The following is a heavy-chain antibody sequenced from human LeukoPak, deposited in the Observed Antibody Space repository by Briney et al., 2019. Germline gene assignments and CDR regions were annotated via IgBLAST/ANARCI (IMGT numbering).Heavy chain of an antibody. D-gene: IGHD3-10*01. Sequence: WGSLRLSCAASGFTFSSYGMHWVRQAPGKGLEWVAFIRYDGSNKYYADSVKGRFTISRDNSKNTLYLQMDSLRAEDTAVYYCAKLGFGEPIGDYWGQGTLVTVSS. CDR1: GFTFSSYG. V-gene: IGHV3-30*02. J-gene: IGHJ4*02. CDR2: IRYDGSNK. CDR3: AKLGFGEPIGDY.